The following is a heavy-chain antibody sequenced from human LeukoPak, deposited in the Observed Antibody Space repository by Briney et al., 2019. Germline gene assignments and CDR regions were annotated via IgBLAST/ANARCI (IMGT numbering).Heavy chain of an antibody. D-gene: IGHD3-22*01. J-gene: IGHJ5*02. CDR1: GGSITSYY. CDR2: IHYSGTT. Sequence: RPSETLSLTCTVSGGSITSYYWTWIRQPPGKGLEGIGYIHYSGTTNSNPSLRGRVTTSIDTSKNQFSLKLSSVTAADTAVYYCARGDTYYYDSSGYYYNWFDPWGQGTLVTVSS. V-gene: IGHV4-59*01. CDR3: ARGDTYYYDSSGYYYNWFDP.